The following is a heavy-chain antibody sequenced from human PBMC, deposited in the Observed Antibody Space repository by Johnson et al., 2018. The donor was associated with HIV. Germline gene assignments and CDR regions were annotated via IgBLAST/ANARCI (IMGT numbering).Heavy chain of an antibody. CDR3: AKAPYGSGIRPGAFDI. J-gene: IGHJ3*02. V-gene: IGHV3-30*18. CDR1: GFTFRSYG. D-gene: IGHD3-10*01. CDR2: ISYDGSKK. Sequence: QVQLVESGGGVVQPGRSLRLSCAASGFTFRSYGMHWVRQAPGKGLEWVAVISYDGSKKYHADSVKGRFTISRDNSKTTLYLQMNSLRAEDTAVYYCAKAPYGSGIRPGAFDIWGQGTMVTVSS.